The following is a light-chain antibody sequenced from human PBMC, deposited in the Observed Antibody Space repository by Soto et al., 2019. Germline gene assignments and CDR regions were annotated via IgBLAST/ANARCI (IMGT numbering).Light chain of an antibody. V-gene: IGKV3D-15*01. Sequence: EIVMTQSPATLSVSPGDRATLSCRASQSVDNDLAWYQQKPGQPPRLLIYDASTRATGIPARFSGSQSGTEFTLTISSLLSEDFAVYSCQQRSNWPITFGQGTRLEIK. CDR1: QSVDND. J-gene: IGKJ5*01. CDR3: QQRSNWPIT. CDR2: DAS.